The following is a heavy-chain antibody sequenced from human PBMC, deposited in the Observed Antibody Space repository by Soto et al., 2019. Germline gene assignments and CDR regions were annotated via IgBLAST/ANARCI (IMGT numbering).Heavy chain of an antibody. V-gene: IGHV3-48*02. D-gene: IGHD3-22*01. J-gene: IGHJ4*02. CDR3: ARKDSSGYYYGKIDY. Sequence: GGSLRLSCAASGFTFSSYSMNWVRQAPGKGLEWVSYISSSSTIYYADSVKGRFTISRDNAKNSLYLQMNSLRDEDTAVYYCARKDSSGYYYGKIDYWGQGTLVTVSS. CDR2: ISSSSTI. CDR1: GFTFSSYS.